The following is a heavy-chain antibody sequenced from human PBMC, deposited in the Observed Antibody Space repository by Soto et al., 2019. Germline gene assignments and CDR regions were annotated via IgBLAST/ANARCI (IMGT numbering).Heavy chain of an antibody. CDR3: ARESKRGASRDYYGMDV. Sequence: QVQLQESGPGLVKPSQTLSLTCTVSGGSISSGGYYWSWIRQHPGKGLEWIGYIYYSGSTYYNPSLKSRVTISVDTSKNQFSLKLSSVTAADTAVYYCARESKRGASRDYYGMDVWGQGTTVTVSS. V-gene: IGHV4-31*03. J-gene: IGHJ6*02. CDR2: IYYSGST. D-gene: IGHD1-1*01. CDR1: GGSISSGGYY.